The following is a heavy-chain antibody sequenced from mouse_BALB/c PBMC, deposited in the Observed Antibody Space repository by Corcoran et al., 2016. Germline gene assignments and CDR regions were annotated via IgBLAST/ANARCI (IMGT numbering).Heavy chain of an antibody. D-gene: IGHD2-4*01. CDR2: ISYDGSN. V-gene: IGHV3-6*02. Sequence: DVQLQESGPGLVKPSQSLSLTCSVTGYSITSGYYWNWIRQFPGNKLEWMGYISYDGSNNYNPSLKNRISITRDTSKNQFFLKLNSVTTEDTATYYCAWGYYDSAYWGQGTLVTVSA. CDR3: AWGYYDSAY. CDR1: GYSITSGYY. J-gene: IGHJ3*01.